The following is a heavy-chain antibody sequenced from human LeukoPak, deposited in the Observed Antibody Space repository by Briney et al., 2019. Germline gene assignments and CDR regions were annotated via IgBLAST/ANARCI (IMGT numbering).Heavy chain of an antibody. D-gene: IGHD3-3*01. V-gene: IGHV1-18*01. J-gene: IGHJ5*02. CDR3: ARVWYDSEGWFDP. CDR2: ISAYNGNT. Sequence: GASVKVSCKASGYTFTSYGISWVRQAPGQGLEWMGWISAYNGNTNYAQKLQGRVTMTTDTATSTAYMELRSLRYDDPAVYYCARVWYDSEGWFDPWGQGTLVSVSS. CDR1: GYTFTSYG.